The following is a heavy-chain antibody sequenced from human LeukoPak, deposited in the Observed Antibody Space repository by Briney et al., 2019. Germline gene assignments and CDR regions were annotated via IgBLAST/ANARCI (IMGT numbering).Heavy chain of an antibody. V-gene: IGHV3-30-3*01. CDR1: GFTLSGYN. J-gene: IGHJ6*02. D-gene: IGHD5-18*01. CDR2: ISYEGSKK. Sequence: QPGRSLRLSCAPSGFTLSGYNMHWVRQAPGKGLEWVAEISYEGSKKYYADSLRGRVTISRDNSKNTLSLQMNSLRTEDTALYYCARGVGSYGYDYYYGMDVWGQGTTVTVSS. CDR3: ARGVGSYGYDYYYGMDV.